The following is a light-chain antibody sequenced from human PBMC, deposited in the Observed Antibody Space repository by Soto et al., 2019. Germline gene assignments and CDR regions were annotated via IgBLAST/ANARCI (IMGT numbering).Light chain of an antibody. CDR1: QSVRSSS. CDR2: GAS. V-gene: IGKV3-20*01. J-gene: IGKJ4*01. CDR3: QQYGSSSQAT. Sequence: EIVLTQSPGTLSLSPGERATLSCRASQSVRSSSLAWYQQKPGQAPRLLIYGASSRATGIPDRFSGSGSGTDFTLTINRLEPEDFAVYYCQQYGSSSQATFGGGTKVEIK.